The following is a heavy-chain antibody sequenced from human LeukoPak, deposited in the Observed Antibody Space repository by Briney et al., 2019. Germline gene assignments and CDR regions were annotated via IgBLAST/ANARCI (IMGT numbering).Heavy chain of an antibody. D-gene: IGHD1-26*01. J-gene: IGHJ5*02. CDR1: GGSISSYY. CDR2: IYYSGST. CDR3: ARYNQEGIGPILSVDP. Sequence: PSETLSLTCTVSGGSISSYYWSWLRQPPGKGLEWIGYIYYSGSTNYNPSLKSRVTISVDTSKNQFSLKLSSVTAADTAVYYCARYNQEGIGPILSVDPWGQGTLVTVSS. V-gene: IGHV4-59*01.